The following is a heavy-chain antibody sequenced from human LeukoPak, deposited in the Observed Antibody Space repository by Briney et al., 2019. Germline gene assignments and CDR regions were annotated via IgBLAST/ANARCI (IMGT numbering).Heavy chain of an antibody. CDR3: ARDDQQLGYSGNFDY. Sequence: GGSLRLSCAASGFTFSTYWMNWVRQAPGAGLGWVASIKQDGSEKYYVDSVKGRFTISRDNAKNSLYLQMNSLRAEDTAVYYCARDDQQLGYSGNFDYWGQGTLVTVSS. J-gene: IGHJ4*02. CDR2: IKQDGSEK. CDR1: GFTFSTYW. V-gene: IGHV3-7*01. D-gene: IGHD5-12*01.